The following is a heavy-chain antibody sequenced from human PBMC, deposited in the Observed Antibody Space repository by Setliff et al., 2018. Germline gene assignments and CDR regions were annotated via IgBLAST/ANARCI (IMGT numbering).Heavy chain of an antibody. J-gene: IGHJ3*02. CDR2: IYYSGST. D-gene: IGHD3-22*01. Sequence: SETLSLTCTVSGGSISSYYWSWIRQPPGKRLEWIGYIYYSGSTNYNPSLESRVTISVDTSKNQFSLRLNSATAADTAVYYCARGKIRITMIVVPTGGAFDIWGQGTMVTVS. CDR1: GGSISSYY. V-gene: IGHV4-59*01. CDR3: ARGKIRITMIVVPTGGAFDI.